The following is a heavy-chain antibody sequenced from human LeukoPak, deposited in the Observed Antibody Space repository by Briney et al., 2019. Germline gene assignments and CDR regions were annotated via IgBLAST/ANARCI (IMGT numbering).Heavy chain of an antibody. V-gene: IGHV1-2*02. D-gene: IGHD3-3*01. CDR1: GYTFTGYY. J-gene: IGHJ6*04. CDR3: ARHPYYDFWGGSGPGYADV. Sequence: ASVKVSCKASGYTFTGYYMHWVRQAPGQGLEWMGWINPNSGGTNYAQKFQGRVTMTRDTSISTAYMELSRLRSDDTAVYYCARHPYYDFWGGSGPGYADVRGKGTTVTVSS. CDR2: INPNSGGT.